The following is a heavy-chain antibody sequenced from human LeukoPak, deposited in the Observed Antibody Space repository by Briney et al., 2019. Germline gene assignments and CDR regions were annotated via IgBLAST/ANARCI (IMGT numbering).Heavy chain of an antibody. D-gene: IGHD1-26*01. CDR2: IYYSGST. V-gene: IGHV4-59*01. CDR3: ARVSGSYRWYFDY. J-gene: IGHJ4*02. CDR1: GGSISSYY. Sequence: SETLSLTCTVSGGSISSYYWSWIRQPPGKGLEWIGYIYYSGSTNYNPSLKSRVTISVDTSKNQFSLKLSSVTAADTAVYYCARVSGSYRWYFDYWGQGTLVTVSS.